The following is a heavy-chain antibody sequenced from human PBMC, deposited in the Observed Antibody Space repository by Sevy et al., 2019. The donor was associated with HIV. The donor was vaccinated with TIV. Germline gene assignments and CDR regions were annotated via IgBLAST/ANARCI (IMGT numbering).Heavy chain of an antibody. D-gene: IGHD3-3*01. CDR3: ARAETSTGFLEWLFDH. CDR2: IYYSGST. CDR1: GGSVSSGSYY. Sequence: SETLSLTCTVSGGSVSSGSYYWSWIRQPPGKGLEWIGYIYYSGSTNYNPSLKSRVTISVDTSKNQFSLKLSSVTAADTAVYYCARAETSTGFLEWLFDHWGQGTLVTVSS. J-gene: IGHJ4*02. V-gene: IGHV4-61*01.